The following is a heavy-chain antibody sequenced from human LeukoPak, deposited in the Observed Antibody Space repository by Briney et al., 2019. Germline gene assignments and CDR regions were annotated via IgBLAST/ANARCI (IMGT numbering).Heavy chain of an antibody. Sequence: GGSLRLSCAASEFTFSSYSMNWVRQAPGKGLEWISYISSSSSTTYYADSVKGRFTISRDNAKNSLYLQMNSLRAEDTAVYYCARGTYCSSTSCLDYWGQGTLVTVSS. CDR2: ISSSSSTT. CDR3: ARGTYCSSTSCLDY. J-gene: IGHJ4*02. V-gene: IGHV3-48*01. CDR1: EFTFSSYS. D-gene: IGHD2-2*01.